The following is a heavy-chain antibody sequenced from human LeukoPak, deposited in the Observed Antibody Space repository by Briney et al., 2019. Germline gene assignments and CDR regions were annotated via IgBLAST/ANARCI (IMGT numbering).Heavy chain of an antibody. CDR1: GGSISSSSYY. V-gene: IGHV4-39*07. CDR2: IYYSGST. D-gene: IGHD3-3*01. CDR3: ARGGLRFLEWLLSRSWFDP. Sequence: SETLSLTCTVSGGSISSSSYYWGWIRQPPGKGLEWIGSIYYSGSTYYNPSLKSRVTISVDTSKNQFSLKLSSETAADTAVYYCARGGLRFLEWLLSRSWFDPWGQGTLVTVSS. J-gene: IGHJ5*02.